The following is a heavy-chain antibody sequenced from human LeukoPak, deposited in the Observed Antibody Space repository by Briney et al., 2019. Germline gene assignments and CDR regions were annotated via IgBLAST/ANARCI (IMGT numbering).Heavy chain of an antibody. V-gene: IGHV1-2*02. CDR3: ARAAYYYDSSGTFDY. D-gene: IGHD3-22*01. Sequence: GASVKVSCKASGYTFTGYYMHWVRQAPGQGLEWMGWINPNSGGTNYAQKFQGRVTMTRDTPISTAYMELSRLRSDDTAVYYCARAAYYYDSSGTFDYWGQGTLVTVSS. J-gene: IGHJ4*02. CDR1: GYTFTGYY. CDR2: INPNSGGT.